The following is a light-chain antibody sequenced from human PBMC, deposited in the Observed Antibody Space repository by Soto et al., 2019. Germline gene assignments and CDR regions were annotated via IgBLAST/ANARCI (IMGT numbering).Light chain of an antibody. CDR3: SSYSISTAYL. CDR1: SSDVGGYDY. CDR2: EVS. J-gene: IGLJ1*01. Sequence: QSALTQPASLSGSPGQSITISCSGTSSDVGGYDYVSWYQLHPGKAPKLMVFEVSNRPSGVSYRFSGSKSGNTASLTISGLQAEDEADYFCSSYSISTAYLFGTGTKLTVL. V-gene: IGLV2-14*01.